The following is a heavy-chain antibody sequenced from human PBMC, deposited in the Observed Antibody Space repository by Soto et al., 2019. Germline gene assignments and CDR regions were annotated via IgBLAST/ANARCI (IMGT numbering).Heavy chain of an antibody. CDR1: GYTFTSYA. CDR3: ARANYDFWSGYRTTGMDV. J-gene: IGHJ6*02. CDR2: INAGNGNT. V-gene: IGHV1-3*01. D-gene: IGHD3-3*01. Sequence: QVQLVQSGAEVKKPGASVKVSCKASGYTFTSYAMHWVRQAPGQRLEWMGWINAGNGNTKYSQKFQGRVTITRDTSASTAYMELSSLRSEDTAVYYCARANYDFWSGYRTTGMDVWGQGTTVTVSS.